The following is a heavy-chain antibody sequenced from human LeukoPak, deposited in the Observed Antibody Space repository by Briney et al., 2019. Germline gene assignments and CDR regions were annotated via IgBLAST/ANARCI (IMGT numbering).Heavy chain of an antibody. J-gene: IGHJ4*02. CDR1: EDSVSSNSAA. CDR2: TYYRSKWYN. V-gene: IGHV6-1*01. CDR3: ARGMYYYGSGSSHIPGDY. Sequence: SQTLSLTCAISEDSVSSNSAAWNWIPQSPSRGLEWLGRTYYRSKWYNDYAVSVKSRITIDPDTSKNQFSLQLNSVTPEDTAVYYCARGMYYYGSGSSHIPGDYWGQGTLVTVSS. D-gene: IGHD3-10*01.